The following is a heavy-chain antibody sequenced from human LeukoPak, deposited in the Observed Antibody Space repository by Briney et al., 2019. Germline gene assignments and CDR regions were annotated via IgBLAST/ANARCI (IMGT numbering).Heavy chain of an antibody. J-gene: IGHJ6*03. Sequence: PGRSLRLSCAASGFTFSSYAMHWVRQAPGKGLEWVAVISYDGSNNYYADSVKGRFTISRDNSKNTLYLQMNSLRDEDTAVYYCAKGVGGSANYYYMDVWGKGTTVTVSS. CDR3: AKGVGGSANYYYMDV. V-gene: IGHV3-30-3*01. D-gene: IGHD3-10*01. CDR1: GFTFSSYA. CDR2: ISYDGSNN.